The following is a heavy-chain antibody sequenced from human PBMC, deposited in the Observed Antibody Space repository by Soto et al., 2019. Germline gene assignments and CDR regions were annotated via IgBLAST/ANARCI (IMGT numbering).Heavy chain of an antibody. Sequence: LRLSFTASGFTFCEYAMSWFRQAPGKLLEWVGFIRSKAYGGTTEYAASVKGRFTISRDDSKSIAYLQMNSLKTEDTAVYYCTRDPGWFGELFYFDYLGQGTLVIVS. J-gene: IGHJ4*02. CDR2: IRSKAYGGTT. V-gene: IGHV3-49*03. CDR1: GFTFCEYA. D-gene: IGHD3-10*01. CDR3: TRDPGWFGELFYFDY.